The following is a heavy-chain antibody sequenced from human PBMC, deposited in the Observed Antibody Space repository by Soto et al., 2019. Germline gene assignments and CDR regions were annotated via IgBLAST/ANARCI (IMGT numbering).Heavy chain of an antibody. J-gene: IGHJ4*02. CDR3: ARDKITGLFDY. CDR2: VYYSGST. V-gene: IGHV4-31*03. CDR1: GGSTSSGGYY. D-gene: IGHD2-8*02. Sequence: PSETLSLTCTVSGGSTSSGGYYWSWIRQYPGKGLEWIGFVYYSGSTYYNPSLKSRVTISVDTSKNQFSLKLTSVTAADTAVYYCARDKITGLFDYWGQGTLVTVSS.